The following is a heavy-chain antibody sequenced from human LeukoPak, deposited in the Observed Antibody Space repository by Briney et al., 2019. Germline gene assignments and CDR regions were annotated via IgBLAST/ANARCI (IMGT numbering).Heavy chain of an antibody. CDR2: ISAYNGNT. CDR3: ARDGEMATIEGRAFDI. V-gene: IGHV1-18*01. D-gene: IGHD5-24*01. Sequence: GASVKVSCKASGYTFTSYGISWVRQAPGQGLEWMGWISAYNGNTNYAQKLQGRVTMTTDTSTSTAYMELRSLRSDDTAVYYCARDGEMATIEGRAFDIWGQGTMVTVSS. CDR1: GYTFTSYG. J-gene: IGHJ3*02.